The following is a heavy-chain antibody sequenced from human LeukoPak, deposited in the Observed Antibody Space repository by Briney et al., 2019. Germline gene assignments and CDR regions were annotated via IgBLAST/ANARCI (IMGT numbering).Heavy chain of an antibody. CDR1: GGSFSGYY. D-gene: IGHD3-22*01. J-gene: IGHJ4*02. Sequence: SSETLSLTCAVYGGSFSGYYWSWIRQPPGKGLEWIGYIYYTGSTNYNPSLKSRVTISVDTSKNQFSLKLSSVTTADTAVYYCTRGRPYYDSSDYYYPLFDYWGQGTLVTVSS. V-gene: IGHV4-59*01. CDR2: IYYTGST. CDR3: TRGRPYYDSSDYYYPLFDY.